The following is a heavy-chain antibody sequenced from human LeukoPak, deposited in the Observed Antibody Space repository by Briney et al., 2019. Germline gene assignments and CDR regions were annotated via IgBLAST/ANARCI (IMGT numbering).Heavy chain of an antibody. Sequence: SGPTLVKPTQTLTLTCTLSDYSLSTSGVGVGWIRQPPGKALEWLALIYLDDDKRYSPSLQSRLTTTTDTSKNQVVLTMTNMDPVDKATSYCAHDSGSYYLDDFDIWGQGTMVTVSS. CDR2: IYLDDDK. CDR3: AHDSGSYYLDDFDI. D-gene: IGHD3-10*01. J-gene: IGHJ3*02. V-gene: IGHV2-5*02. CDR1: DYSLSTSGVG.